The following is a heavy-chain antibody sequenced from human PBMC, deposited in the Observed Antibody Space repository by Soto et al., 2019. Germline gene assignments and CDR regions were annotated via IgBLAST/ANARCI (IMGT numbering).Heavy chain of an antibody. V-gene: IGHV4-34*01. J-gene: IGHJ4*02. Sequence: QVQLQQWGAGLLKPSETLSLTCAVYGGSLSDYYWYWIRQPPGKGLEWIGEINPSGITKYTPSLESRVTISIDTSKNHFSLRLNSVTAAETAVYYCARGAISGHGYSETWGQGTLVTVSS. D-gene: IGHD5-18*01. CDR3: ARGAISGHGYSET. CDR2: INPSGIT. CDR1: GGSLSDYY.